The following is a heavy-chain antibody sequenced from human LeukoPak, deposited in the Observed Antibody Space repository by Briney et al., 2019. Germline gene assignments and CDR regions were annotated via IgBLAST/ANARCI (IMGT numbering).Heavy chain of an antibody. V-gene: IGHV4-59*01. J-gene: IGHJ5*02. CDR3: ARDLGRYCSSISCYDWFDP. CDR1: GASISSYY. D-gene: IGHD2-2*01. CDR2: MYYSGST. Sequence: SETLSLTCTVSGASISSYYWSWIRQPPGKGLEWIGYMYYSGSTNYNPSLKSRVTISVDTSKNQFSLKLSSVTAADTAVYYCARDLGRYCSSISCYDWFDPWGQGTLVTVSS.